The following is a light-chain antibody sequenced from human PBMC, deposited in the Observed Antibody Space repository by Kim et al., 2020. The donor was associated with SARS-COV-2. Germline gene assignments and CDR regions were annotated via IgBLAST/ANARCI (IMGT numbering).Light chain of an antibody. CDR1: QSISNY. J-gene: IGKJ1*01. CDR2: DAF. CDR3: QESCSSLWT. Sequence: ASVGDRVTISCRASQSISNYLNWYLQKPGKAPKLLMYDAFSLESGVPSRFSGSGSGTNFTLTISSLQPEDFATYYCQESCSSLWTFGQGTKVDIK. V-gene: IGKV1-39*01.